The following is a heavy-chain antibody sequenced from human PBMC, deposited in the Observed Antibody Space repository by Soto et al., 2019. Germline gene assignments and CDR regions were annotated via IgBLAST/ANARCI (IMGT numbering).Heavy chain of an antibody. V-gene: IGHV3-23*01. J-gene: IGHJ4*02. CDR2: ITGSGTST. CDR1: GFTFSSSA. CDR3: AKAGEYCSGSSCYSGKFDY. Sequence: EVQLLESGGGLVQPGGSLRLSCAASGFTFSSSAMSWVRQAPGKGLEWVSTITGSGTSTYYADSVKGRFTISRDKSKNTLYLQMNSLRAEDTAVYHCAKAGEYCSGSSCYSGKFDYLGQGTLVTVSS. D-gene: IGHD2-15*01.